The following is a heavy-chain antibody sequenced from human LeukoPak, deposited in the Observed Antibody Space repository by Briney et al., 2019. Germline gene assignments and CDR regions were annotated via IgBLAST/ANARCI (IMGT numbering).Heavy chain of an antibody. V-gene: IGHV3-43*02. CDR1: GFTFDDYA. CDR3: AKDIRRGYSYGFFDY. D-gene: IGHD5-18*01. Sequence: PGGSLRLSCAASGFTFDDYAMHWVRQAPGKGLEWVSLISGDGDSTYYADSVKGRLTISRDNSRNSLYLQMNSLRTEDTALYYCAKDIRRGYSYGFFDYWGQGTLVTVSS. CDR2: ISGDGDST. J-gene: IGHJ4*02.